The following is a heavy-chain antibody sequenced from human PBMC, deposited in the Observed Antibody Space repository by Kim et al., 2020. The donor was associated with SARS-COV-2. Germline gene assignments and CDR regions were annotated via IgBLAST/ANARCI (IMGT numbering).Heavy chain of an antibody. CDR3: ARSPTMIVVDPMYYFVY. V-gene: IGHV3-9*01. CDR2: ISWNSGSI. Sequence: GGSLRLSCAASGFTFDDYAMHWVRQAPGKGLEWVSGISWNSGSIGYADSVKGRFTISRDNAKNSLYLQMNSLRAEDTALYYCARSPTMIVVDPMYYFVYWGEGPLVSVSS. J-gene: IGHJ4*02. D-gene: IGHD3-22*01. CDR1: GFTFDDYA.